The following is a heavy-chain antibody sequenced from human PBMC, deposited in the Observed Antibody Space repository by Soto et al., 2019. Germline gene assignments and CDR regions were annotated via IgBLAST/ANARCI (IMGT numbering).Heavy chain of an antibody. CDR3: ARVPGYCSVGSGSPEAAGWFDT. J-gene: IGHJ5*02. Sequence: QVQLVQSGAEVKKPGASVKVSCKASGYTFTSYGISWVRQAPGQGLEWMGWISAYNGNTNYAQKLQGRVTMTTDTHQSTDYMALRSLSSDETAVYYCARVPGYCSVGSGSPEAAGWFDTWGQGTLVAVSS. CDR2: ISAYNGNT. D-gene: IGHD2-15*01. CDR1: GYTFTSYG. V-gene: IGHV1-18*01.